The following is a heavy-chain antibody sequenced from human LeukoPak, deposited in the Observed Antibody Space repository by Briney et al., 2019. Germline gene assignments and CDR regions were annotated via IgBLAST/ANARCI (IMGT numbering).Heavy chain of an antibody. Sequence: SGGSLRLSCAASGITFSSYSMNWVRQAPGKGLEWVSSISDSSSYIYYADSVKGRFTISRDNARNSLYLQMNSLRAEDTAVYYCARAQAVAGTPDYWGQGTLVTVSS. CDR3: ARAQAVAGTPDY. V-gene: IGHV3-21*01. J-gene: IGHJ4*02. D-gene: IGHD6-19*01. CDR1: GITFSSYS. CDR2: ISDSSSYI.